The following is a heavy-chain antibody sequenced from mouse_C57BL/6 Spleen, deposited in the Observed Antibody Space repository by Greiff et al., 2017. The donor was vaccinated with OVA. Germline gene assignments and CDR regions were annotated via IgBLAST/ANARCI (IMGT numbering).Heavy chain of an antibody. Sequence: QVQLQQPGAELVRPGSSVKLSCKASGYTFTSYWMHWVKQRPIQGLEWIGNIDPSDSETHYNQKFKDKATLTVDKSSSTAYMQLSSLTSEDSAVYYGARCPITTADWYFDVWGTGTTVTVSS. D-gene: IGHD1-2*01. CDR3: ARCPITTADWYFDV. V-gene: IGHV1-52*01. CDR1: GYTFTSYW. CDR2: IDPSDSET. J-gene: IGHJ1*03.